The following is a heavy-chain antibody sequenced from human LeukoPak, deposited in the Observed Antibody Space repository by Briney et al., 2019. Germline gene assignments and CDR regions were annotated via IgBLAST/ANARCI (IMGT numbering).Heavy chain of an antibody. Sequence: SETLSLTCAVYGGSFSGYYWSWIRQPPGKGLEWIGEINHSGSTNYNPSLKSRVTISVDTSKNQFSLKLSSVTAADTAVYYCASSKVWQWPVDYWGQGTLVTASS. J-gene: IGHJ4*02. CDR3: ASSKVWQWPVDY. V-gene: IGHV4-34*01. D-gene: IGHD6-19*01. CDR1: GGSFSGYY. CDR2: INHSGST.